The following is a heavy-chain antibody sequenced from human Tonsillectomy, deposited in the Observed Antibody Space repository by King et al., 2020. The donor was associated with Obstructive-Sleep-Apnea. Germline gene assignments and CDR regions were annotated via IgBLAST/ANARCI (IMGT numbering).Heavy chain of an antibody. D-gene: IGHD5-12*01. CDR3: ARGYDRNYFDY. CDR1: GYSFSTYW. J-gene: IGHJ4*02. CDR2: IYPGDSYT. V-gene: IGHV5-51*01. Sequence: QLVQSGAEVKKSGESLRISCKGSGYSFSTYWIGWVRQMPGKGLDWMGIIYPGDSYTRYSPSFQGQVTISADKSISSAYLQWSSLKASDTAMYYCARGYDRNYFDYWGQGTLVTVSS.